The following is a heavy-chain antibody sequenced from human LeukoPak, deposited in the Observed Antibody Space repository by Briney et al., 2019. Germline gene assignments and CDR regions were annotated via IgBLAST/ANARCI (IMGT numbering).Heavy chain of an antibody. CDR3: AREVTGTTDY. V-gene: IGHV1-69*13. J-gene: IGHJ4*02. D-gene: IGHD1-7*01. CDR1: GYTFTSYG. CDR2: IIPIFGTA. Sequence: SVKVSCKASGYTFTSYGISWVRQAPGQGLVWMGGIIPIFGTANYAQKFQGRVTITADESTSTAYMELSSLRSEDTAVYYCAREVTGTTDYWGQGTLVTVSS.